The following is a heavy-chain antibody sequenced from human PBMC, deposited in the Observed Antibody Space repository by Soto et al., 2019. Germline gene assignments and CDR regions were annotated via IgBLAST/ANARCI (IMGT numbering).Heavy chain of an antibody. CDR3: ARGRVFNDY. CDR1: GYSFTSYA. Sequence: QVHLVQSGAEVRKPGASVKISCRASGYSFTSYAIHWVRLAPGQGLEWMGWITGGNNTKYSQTFLGRVSITSDTSASTAYMELSSLRSGVTAIYFCARGRVFNDYWGQGTLVTVSS. J-gene: IGHJ4*02. V-gene: IGHV1-3*01. D-gene: IGHD6-6*01. CDR2: ITGGNNT.